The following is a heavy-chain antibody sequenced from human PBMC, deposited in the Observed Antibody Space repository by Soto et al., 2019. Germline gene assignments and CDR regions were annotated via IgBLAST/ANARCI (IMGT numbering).Heavy chain of an antibody. CDR3: GRCLGTSYGMDV. J-gene: IGHJ6*02. V-gene: IGHV4-4*02. CDR2: IYHNGSP. Sequence: QVQLQESGPGLVESSGTLSLTCAVSGGSISSTNWWSWVRQSPGKGLEWIGEIYHNGSPDYNPSLKSRVTISVDNSKNHFALMLTSVTAADTAVYFYGRCLGTSYGMDVWGQGTAVNVSS. CDR1: GGSISSTNW. D-gene: IGHD7-27*01.